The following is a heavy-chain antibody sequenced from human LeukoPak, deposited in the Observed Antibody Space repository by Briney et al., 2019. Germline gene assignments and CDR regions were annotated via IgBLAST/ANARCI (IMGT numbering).Heavy chain of an antibody. D-gene: IGHD3-10*01. V-gene: IGHV3-7*01. Sequence: PGGSLRLSCAASGSTFSRYWMSWVRRTPEKGLEWVANIKQDGSEKNYVDSVKGRFTISRDNAKNSLYLQMNSLRAEDTAVYYCASAAGWELGYWGQGTLVTVSS. CDR2: IKQDGSEK. CDR3: ASAAGWELGY. CDR1: GSTFSRYW. J-gene: IGHJ4*02.